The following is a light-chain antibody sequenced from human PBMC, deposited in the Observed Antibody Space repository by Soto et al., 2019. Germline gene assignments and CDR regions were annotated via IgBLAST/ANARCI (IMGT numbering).Light chain of an antibody. CDR1: SSDVGSYSL. CDR2: EGS. CDR3: SSYAGAVV. Sequence: QSALTQPASVSGSPGQSITISCTGTSSDVGSYSLVSWYQHHPGKAPKLIIYEGSNRPSGVSNRCSGSKSGNTASLTISGRQAEDEADYHCSSYAGAVVFGGGTKVTVL. V-gene: IGLV2-23*01. J-gene: IGLJ2*01.